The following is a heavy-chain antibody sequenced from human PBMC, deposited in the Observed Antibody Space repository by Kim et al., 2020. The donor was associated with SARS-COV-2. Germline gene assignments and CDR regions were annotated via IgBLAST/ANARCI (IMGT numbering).Heavy chain of an antibody. J-gene: IGHJ5*02. V-gene: IGHV1-46*01. CDR3: ARSRSGYSGYDYGGWFDP. Sequence: RGRVTMTRDTSTSTVYMELSSLRSEDTAVYYCARSRSGYSGYDYGGWFDPWGQGTLVTVSS. D-gene: IGHD5-12*01.